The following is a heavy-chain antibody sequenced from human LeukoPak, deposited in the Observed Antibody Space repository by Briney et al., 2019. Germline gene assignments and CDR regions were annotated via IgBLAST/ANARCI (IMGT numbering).Heavy chain of an antibody. CDR2: IRYDGSNK. D-gene: IGHD3-22*01. V-gene: IGHV3-30*02. J-gene: IGHJ4*02. Sequence: GGSLRLSCAASGFAFSSYGMHWVRQAPGKGLEWVAFIRYDGSNKYYADSVKGRFTISRDNSKNTLYLQMNSLRSEDTAVYYCAILSGYLPRNFDYWGQGTLVTVPS. CDR1: GFAFSSYG. CDR3: AILSGYLPRNFDY.